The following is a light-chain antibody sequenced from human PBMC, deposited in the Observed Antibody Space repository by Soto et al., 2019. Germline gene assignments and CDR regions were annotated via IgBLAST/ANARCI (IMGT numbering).Light chain of an antibody. CDR3: MQALHTPQT. CDR1: QSLLHSNGYNY. J-gene: IGKJ1*01. V-gene: IGKV2-28*01. Sequence: DIVMTQSPLSLPVTPGEPASISCRSSQSLLHSNGYNYFDWYLQKPGQSPQLLIYLGSNRASGVPDRISGSGSGSDFTLKISGVEAEDVGVYYCMQALHTPQTFGQGTKVEIK. CDR2: LGS.